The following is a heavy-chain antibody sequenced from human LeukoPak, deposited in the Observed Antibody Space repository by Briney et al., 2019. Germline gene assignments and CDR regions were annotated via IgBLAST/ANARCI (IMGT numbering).Heavy chain of an antibody. V-gene: IGHV3-23*01. CDR1: GFTFSSYA. Sequence: GGSLRLSCAASGFTFSSYAMSWVRQAPGKGLERVSAISGSGGSTYYADSVKGRFTISRDNSKNTLYLQMNSLGAEDTAVYYCAKGRSKIAVMDAFDIWGQGTMVTVSS. D-gene: IGHD6-19*01. J-gene: IGHJ3*02. CDR2: ISGSGGST. CDR3: AKGRSKIAVMDAFDI.